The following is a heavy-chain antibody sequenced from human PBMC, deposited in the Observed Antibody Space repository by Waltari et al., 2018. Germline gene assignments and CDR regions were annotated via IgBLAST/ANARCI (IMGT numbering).Heavy chain of an antibody. CDR3: ARESITAFHIDY. J-gene: IGHJ4*02. CDR1: GFTFSGNW. D-gene: IGHD6-6*01. Sequence: EAQLVESGGGLVQPGGSLRLSCAASGFTFSGNWMHWVRQAPGKGLVLVSRFNSDGSSTSTSYADSVEGRFTISRDNAKNTLFLQMNSLRVEDTAVYYCARESITAFHIDYWGQGTLVTVSS. CDR2: FNSDGSSTST. V-gene: IGHV3-74*01.